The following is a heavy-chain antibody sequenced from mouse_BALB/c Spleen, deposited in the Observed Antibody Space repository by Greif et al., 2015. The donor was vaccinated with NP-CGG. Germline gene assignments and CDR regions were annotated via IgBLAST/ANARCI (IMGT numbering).Heavy chain of an antibody. V-gene: IGHV5-9*02. CDR1: GFAFSSYD. J-gene: IGHJ4*01. CDR2: ISSGGSYT. Sequence: EVQVVESGGGLVKPGGSLKLSCAASGFAFSSYDMSWVRQTPEKRLEWVATISSGGSYTYYPDSVKGRFTISRDNARNTLYLQMSSLRSEDTALYYCASLNGYFYAMDYWGQGTSVTVSS. D-gene: IGHD2-3*01. CDR3: ASLNGYFYAMDY.